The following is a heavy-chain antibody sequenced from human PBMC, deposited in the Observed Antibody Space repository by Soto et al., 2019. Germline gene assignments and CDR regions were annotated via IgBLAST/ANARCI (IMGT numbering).Heavy chain of an antibody. CDR1: GGSFSGYY. V-gene: IGHV4-34*01. CDR2: INHSGST. D-gene: IGHD6-6*01. Sequence: SETLFLTCAVYGGSFSGYYWSWIRQPPGKGLEWIGEINHSGSTNYNPSLKSRVTISVDTSKNQFSLKLSSVTAADTAVYYCARRTYSSSSGGLGFDYWGQGTLVTVSS. CDR3: ARRTYSSSSGGLGFDY. J-gene: IGHJ4*02.